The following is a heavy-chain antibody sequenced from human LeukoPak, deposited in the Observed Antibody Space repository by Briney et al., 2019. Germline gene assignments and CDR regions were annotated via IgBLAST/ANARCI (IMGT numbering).Heavy chain of an antibody. CDR1: GGTFSSYA. D-gene: IGHD5-12*01. CDR2: IIPIFGTA. CDR3: ATDAYSGYDLDPYYYYYMDV. J-gene: IGHJ6*03. Sequence: SVKVSCKASGGTFSSYAISWVRQAPGQGLEWMGGIIPIFGTANYAQKFQGRVTITTDESTSTAYMELSSLRSEDTAVYYCATDAYSGYDLDPYYYYYMDVWGKGTTVTVSS. V-gene: IGHV1-69*05.